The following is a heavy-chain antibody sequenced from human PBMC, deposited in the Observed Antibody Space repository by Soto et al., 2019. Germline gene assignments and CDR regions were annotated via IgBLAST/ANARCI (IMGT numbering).Heavy chain of an antibody. CDR1: GFTFGSYG. V-gene: IGHV3-30*18. J-gene: IGHJ6*02. CDR3: AKAIENYSTGYYKPFYYFGVDV. D-gene: IGHD3-22*01. CDR2: ISYDGSKK. Sequence: GGSLRLSCAASGFTFGSYGMHWVRQAPGKXLEWVAGISYDGSKKYYGESVKGRFTISSDNSKNTLYLQMNSLRVEDTAVYYCAKAIENYSTGYYKPFYYFGVDVWGQGATVTVSS.